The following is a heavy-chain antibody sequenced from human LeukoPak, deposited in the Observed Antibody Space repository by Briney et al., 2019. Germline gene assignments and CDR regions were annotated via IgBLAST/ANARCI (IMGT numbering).Heavy chain of an antibody. CDR3: ASQGSRYCSGGSCYPSRHYYYYYGMDV. CDR2: IIPIFGTA. Sequence: RRASVKVSCKASGGTFSSYAISWVRQAPGQGLEWMGGIIPIFGTANYAQKFQDRVTITADESTSTAYMELSSLRSEDTAVYYCASQGSRYCSGGSCYPSRHYYYYYGMDVWGKGTTVTVSS. V-gene: IGHV1-69*13. CDR1: GGTFSSYA. D-gene: IGHD2-15*01. J-gene: IGHJ6*04.